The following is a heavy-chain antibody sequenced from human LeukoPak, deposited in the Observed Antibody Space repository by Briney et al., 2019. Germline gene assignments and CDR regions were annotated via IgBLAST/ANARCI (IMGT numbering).Heavy chain of an antibody. D-gene: IGHD3-3*01. CDR3: ARGGGDFWSGDYPYCYHGMDV. V-gene: IGHV1-18*01. Sequence: ASVKVSCKASGYTFTSYGISRVRQAPGQGLEWMGWISTYKGNTNYAQKVQGRVTMTTDTSTSTVYMELRSLRSDDAAVYYCARGGGDFWSGDYPYCYHGMDVWGQGTTVSVSS. J-gene: IGHJ6*02. CDR2: ISTYKGNT. CDR1: GYTFTSYG.